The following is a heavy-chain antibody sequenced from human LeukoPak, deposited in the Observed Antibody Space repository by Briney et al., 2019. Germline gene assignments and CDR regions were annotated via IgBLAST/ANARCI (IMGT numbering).Heavy chain of an antibody. V-gene: IGHV3-30-3*01. J-gene: IGHJ6*02. D-gene: IGHD3-22*01. CDR1: GFTFSSYA. CDR3: ARKSASSGYYDYYYYYGMDV. Sequence: GGSLRLSCAASGFTFSSYAMHWVRQAPGKGLEWVAVISYDGSNKYYADSVKGRFTISRDNSKNTLYLQMNSLRAEDKAVYYCARKSASSGYYDYYYYYGMDVWGQGTTVTVSS. CDR2: ISYDGSNK.